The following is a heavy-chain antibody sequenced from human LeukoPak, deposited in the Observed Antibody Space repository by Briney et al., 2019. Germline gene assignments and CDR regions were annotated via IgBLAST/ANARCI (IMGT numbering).Heavy chain of an antibody. CDR3: ARVSDSSGYYYVYY. D-gene: IGHD3-22*01. CDR1: GYSISSGYY. V-gene: IGHV4-38-2*02. CDR2: IYHSGST. J-gene: IGHJ4*02. Sequence: SETLSLTCTVSGYSISSGYYWGWIRQPPGKGLEWIGSIYHSGSTYYNPSLKSRVTISVDTSKNQFSLKLSSVTAADTAVYYCARVSDSSGYYYVYYWGQGTLVTASS.